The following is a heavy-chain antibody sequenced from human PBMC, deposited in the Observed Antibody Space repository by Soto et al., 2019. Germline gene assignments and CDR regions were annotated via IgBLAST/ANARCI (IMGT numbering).Heavy chain of an antibody. J-gene: IGHJ1*01. V-gene: IGHV3-74*03. CDR3: AKAGGGCHPYQH. D-gene: IGHD6-19*01. Sequence: EVQLVESGGGLVQPGGSLRLSCAASGFTFSSYWMHWVRQVPGKGLVWVSRIDGDGNSISYADSVKGRFTISRDNAKNTLYLQMNSLRVEDTAVYYCAKAGGGCHPYQHWGQGTLVTVSS. CDR2: IDGDGNSI. CDR1: GFTFSSYW.